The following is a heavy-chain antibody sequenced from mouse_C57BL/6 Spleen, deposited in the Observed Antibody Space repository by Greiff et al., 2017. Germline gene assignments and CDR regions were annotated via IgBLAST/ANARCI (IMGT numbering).Heavy chain of an antibody. CDR1: GYTFTSYW. CDR3: ARPSYYYGSSYDY. J-gene: IGHJ2*01. V-gene: IGHV1-50*01. D-gene: IGHD1-1*01. CDR2: IDPSDSYT. Sequence: VQLQQSGAELVKPGASVKLSCKASGYTFTSYWMQWVKQRPGQGLEWIGEIDPSDSYTNYNQKFKGKATLTVDTSSRTAYMQLSSLTSEDSAVYYCARPSYYYGSSYDYWGQGTTLTVSS.